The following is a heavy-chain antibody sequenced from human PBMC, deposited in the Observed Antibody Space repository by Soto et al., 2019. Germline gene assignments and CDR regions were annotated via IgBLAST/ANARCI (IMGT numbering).Heavy chain of an antibody. Sequence: GESLKISCQGSGYSFASYWIGWVRQMPGKDLEWMGIIYPRDSDTRYSPSFQGQVTISADKSLRTAYLQWTSLKASDTALYYCARTRSFTLGFYYDGMDVWGQGTTVTVSS. D-gene: IGHD6-6*01. CDR1: GYSFASYW. J-gene: IGHJ6*02. V-gene: IGHV5-51*01. CDR2: IYPRDSDT. CDR3: ARTRSFTLGFYYDGMDV.